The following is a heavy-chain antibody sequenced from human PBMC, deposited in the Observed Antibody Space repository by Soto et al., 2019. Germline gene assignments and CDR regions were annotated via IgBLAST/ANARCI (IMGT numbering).Heavy chain of an antibody. CDR3: ARSSSLYEDYFDY. CDR2: IWYDGSNE. CDR1: GFTFSSYG. V-gene: IGHV3-33*01. D-gene: IGHD6-13*01. J-gene: IGHJ4*02. Sequence: GGSLRLSCAASGFTFSSYGMHWVRQAPGKGLEWMAVIWYDGSNEYYADSVKGRFTISRDNSKNTLYLQMNSLRAEDTAVYYCARSSSLYEDYFDYWGQGT.